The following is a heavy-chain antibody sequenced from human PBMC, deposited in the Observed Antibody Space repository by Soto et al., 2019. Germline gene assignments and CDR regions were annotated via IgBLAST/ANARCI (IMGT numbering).Heavy chain of an antibody. CDR3: ARLPGYCRDDSCYVSGYYGMDV. J-gene: IGHJ6*02. D-gene: IGHD2-15*01. CDR1: GCSISSGGYY. V-gene: IGHV4-31*03. Sequence: SETLSLTCTFSGCSISSGGYYLNWIRQHPGKGLEWIGYIYYSGSTYYNPSLKSRVTISVDTSKSQFSLKLSSVTAADTAVYYCARLPGYCRDDSCYVSGYYGMDVWGQGTTVTVSS. CDR2: IYYSGST.